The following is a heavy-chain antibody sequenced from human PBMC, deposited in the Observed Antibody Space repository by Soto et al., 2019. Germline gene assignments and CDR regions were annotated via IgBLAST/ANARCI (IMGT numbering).Heavy chain of an antibody. CDR2: IIPIFGTA. Sequence: SVKVSCTASGGTFSSYAISWVRQAPGQGLEWMGGIIPIFGTANYAQKFQGRVTITADESTSTAYMELSSLRSEDTAVYYCARDLIASYYHFWSGRKVAGWGQGPTLTVA. CDR3: ARDLIASYYHFWSGRKVAG. D-gene: IGHD3-3*01. J-gene: IGHJ6*02. V-gene: IGHV1-69*13. CDR1: GGTFSSYA.